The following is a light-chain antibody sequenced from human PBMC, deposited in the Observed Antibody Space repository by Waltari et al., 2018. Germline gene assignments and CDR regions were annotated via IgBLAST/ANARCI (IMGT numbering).Light chain of an antibody. CDR3: SSSTSSFTLVL. CDR2: EVT. V-gene: IGLV2-14*01. J-gene: IGLJ2*01. Sequence: QSALTQPASVSGSPGQSITISCTGSSSDVGGYNYVSWYQQHPGKAPKLMIYEVTNRPSGFSTCFSGSKSGNTASLTISGLQADDEADYYCSSSTSSFTLVLFGGGTKVTVL. CDR1: SSDVGGYNY.